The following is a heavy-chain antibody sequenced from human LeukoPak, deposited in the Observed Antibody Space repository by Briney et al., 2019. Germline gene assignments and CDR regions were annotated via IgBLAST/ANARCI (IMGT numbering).Heavy chain of an antibody. Sequence: ASVKVSCKASGYTFTGYYMHWVRQAPGQGLGWMGWINPNSGGTNYAQKFQGRVTMTRDTSISTAYMELSRLRSDDTAVYYCARVLWFGEPNDAFDIWGQGTMVTVSS. CDR2: INPNSGGT. V-gene: IGHV1-2*02. D-gene: IGHD3-10*01. J-gene: IGHJ3*02. CDR1: GYTFTGYY. CDR3: ARVLWFGEPNDAFDI.